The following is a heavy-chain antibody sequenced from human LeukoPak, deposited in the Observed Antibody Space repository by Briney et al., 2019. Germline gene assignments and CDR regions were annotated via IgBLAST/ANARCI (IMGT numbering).Heavy chain of an antibody. J-gene: IGHJ5*02. CDR2: IIPIFGTA. CDR3: ASEVGGVATVTRAVWFDP. CDR1: GGTFSSYA. D-gene: IGHD4-17*01. Sequence: GASVKVSCKASGGTFSSYAISWVRQAPGQGLEWMGGIIPIFGTANYAQKFQGRVTITADESTSTAYMELSSLRSEDTAVYYCASEVGGVATVTRAVWFDPWGQGTLVTVSS. V-gene: IGHV1-69*13.